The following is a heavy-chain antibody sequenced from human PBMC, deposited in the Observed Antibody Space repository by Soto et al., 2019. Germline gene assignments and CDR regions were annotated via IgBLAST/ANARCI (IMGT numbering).Heavy chain of an antibody. D-gene: IGHD1-26*01. CDR2: ISSSGSTI. J-gene: IGHJ4*02. V-gene: IGHV3-48*03. CDR3: ARVLVGAIHFDY. CDR1: GFTFSSYE. Sequence: GGSLRLSCAASGFTFSSYEMNWVRQAPGKGLEWVSYISSSGSTIYYADSVKGRFTISRDNAKNSLYLQMNSLRAEDTAVYYCARVLVGAIHFDYWGQGTLVTVSS.